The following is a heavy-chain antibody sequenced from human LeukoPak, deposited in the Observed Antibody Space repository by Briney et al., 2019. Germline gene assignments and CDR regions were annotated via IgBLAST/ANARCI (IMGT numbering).Heavy chain of an antibody. D-gene: IGHD3-22*01. V-gene: IGHV4-59*10. J-gene: IGHJ3*02. CDR3: AADKNYYDSSGYRYDAFDI. Sequence: SETLSLTCAVYGGPFSGYYWSWIRQPAGKGLEWIGRIYTSGSTNYNPSLKSRVTMSVDTSKNQFSLKLSSVTAADTAVYYCAADKNYYDSSGYRYDAFDIWGQGTMVTVSS. CDR1: GGPFSGYY. CDR2: IYTSGST.